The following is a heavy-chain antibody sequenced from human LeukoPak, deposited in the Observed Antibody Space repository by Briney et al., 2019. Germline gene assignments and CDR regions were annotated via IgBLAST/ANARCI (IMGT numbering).Heavy chain of an antibody. CDR3: AKNGDRGAYCSGGSCYPYYYYNMDV. D-gene: IGHD2-15*01. CDR1: GFTFSSYA. CDR2: ISRSGGST. Sequence: GGSLRLSCAASGFTFSSYAMSWVRQAPGKGLEWVSAISRSGGSTYYADSGRGRFTISRDNSKNTLYLQMNSLRAEDTAIYYCAKNGDRGAYCSGGSCYPYYYYNMDVWGKGTTVTISS. V-gene: IGHV3-23*01. J-gene: IGHJ6*03.